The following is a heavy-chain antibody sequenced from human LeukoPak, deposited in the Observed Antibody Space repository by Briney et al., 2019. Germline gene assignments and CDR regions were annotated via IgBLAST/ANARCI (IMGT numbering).Heavy chain of an antibody. CDR1: GGTFSSYA. J-gene: IGHJ5*02. Sequence: SVKVSCKASGGTFSSYAISWVRQAPGQGLEWMGRIIPIIGTANYAQKFQGRVTITTDESTSTAYMELSSLRSEDTAVYYCARVGSPDYVDPWGQGTPVTVSS. CDR3: ARVGSPDYVDP. CDR2: IIPIIGTA. D-gene: IGHD3-16*01. V-gene: IGHV1-69*05.